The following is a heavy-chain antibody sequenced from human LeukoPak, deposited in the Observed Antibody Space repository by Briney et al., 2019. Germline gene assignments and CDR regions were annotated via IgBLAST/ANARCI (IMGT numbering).Heavy chain of an antibody. D-gene: IGHD1-7*01. V-gene: IGHV3-74*03. CDR1: GFTFSSYW. J-gene: IGHJ3*02. CDR2: IDSDGSST. Sequence: GGSLRLSCAASGFTFSSYWMHWVRQAPGKGLVWVSHIDSDGSSTKYADSVKGRFTISRDNAKNTLYLQMNSLRAEDTAVYYCASTDNWNFDAFDIWGQGTMVTVSS. CDR3: ASTDNWNFDAFDI.